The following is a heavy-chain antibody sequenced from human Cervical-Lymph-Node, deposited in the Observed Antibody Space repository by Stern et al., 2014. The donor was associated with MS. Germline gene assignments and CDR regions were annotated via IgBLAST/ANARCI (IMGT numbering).Heavy chain of an antibody. Sequence: QVQLQESGPGLVKPSQTLSLTCTVSGGSISSGSYYWSWIRQPAGKGLEWIGRIYTSGSTNYNPSLKSRVTLSVDTSKTQFSLQLSSVPAADTAVYYCARDRWELLNWFDPWGQGTLVTVSS. V-gene: IGHV4-61*02. D-gene: IGHD1-26*01. CDR3: ARDRWELLNWFDP. J-gene: IGHJ5*02. CDR2: IYTSGST. CDR1: GGSISSGSYY.